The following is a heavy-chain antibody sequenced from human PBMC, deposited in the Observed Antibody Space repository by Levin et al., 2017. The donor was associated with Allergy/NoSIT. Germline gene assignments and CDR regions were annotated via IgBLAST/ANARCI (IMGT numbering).Heavy chain of an antibody. CDR1: GGSISSSNW. CDR2: IYHSGSS. Sequence: SETLSLTCAVSGGSISSSNWWCWVRQPPGKGLEWIGEIYHSGSSNYNPSLQSRVTISVDKSKNQFSLKVTSVTAADTAVYFCARDHGDYDGSGYYFDSWGQGRLVTVSS. CDR3: ARDHGDYDGSGYYFDS. V-gene: IGHV4-4*02. D-gene: IGHD3-22*01. J-gene: IGHJ4*02.